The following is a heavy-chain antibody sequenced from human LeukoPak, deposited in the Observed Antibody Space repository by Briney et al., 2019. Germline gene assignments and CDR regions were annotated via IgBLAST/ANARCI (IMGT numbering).Heavy chain of an antibody. CDR2: ISTDGNYK. V-gene: IGHV3-30*18. J-gene: IGHJ4*02. D-gene: IGHD3-10*01. CDR1: GFTFSSYG. CDR3: AKDRLWFGEKHLDY. Sequence: GGSLRLSCAASGFTFSSYGMHWVRQAPGKGLEWVAVISTDGNYKHSADSVKGRFNISRDNSKNALYLQMNSLRVEDTAVYYCAKDRLWFGEKHLDYWGQGTPVTVSS.